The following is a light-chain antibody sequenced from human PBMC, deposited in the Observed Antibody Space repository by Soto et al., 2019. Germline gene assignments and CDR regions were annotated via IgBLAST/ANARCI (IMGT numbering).Light chain of an antibody. J-gene: IGKJ1*01. Sequence: EIVLTQSPATLSVSPGERATLSCRASQSVTTNMAWYQQKPGQAPRLLIYGASNRATGIPDRFSGSGSGTDFTLTISRLEPEDFAVYYCQQYGSSGTFGQGTKVDFK. CDR1: QSVTTN. CDR3: QQYGSSGT. V-gene: IGKV3-20*01. CDR2: GAS.